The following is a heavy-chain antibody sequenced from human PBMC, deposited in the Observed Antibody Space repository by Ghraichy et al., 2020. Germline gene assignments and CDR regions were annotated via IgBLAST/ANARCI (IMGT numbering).Heavy chain of an antibody. CDR2: VSGGGGTT. D-gene: IGHD3-22*01. Sequence: GGSLRLSCTASGFTFSSYAVSWVRQTPGKGLQWVSTVSGGGGTTYYADSVKGRFTISRHNSKNTLYLQMNSLRAEDTAVYYCAKSVYSYDSGGYYFRAVDIWSQGTMVTVSS. CDR3: AKSVYSYDSGGYYFRAVDI. CDR1: GFTFSSYA. J-gene: IGHJ3*02. V-gene: IGHV3-23*01.